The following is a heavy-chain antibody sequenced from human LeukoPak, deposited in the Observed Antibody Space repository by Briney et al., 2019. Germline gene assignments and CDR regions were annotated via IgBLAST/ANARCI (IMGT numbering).Heavy chain of an antibody. D-gene: IGHD3-10*01. CDR2: IIPIFGAA. Sequence: GASVKVSCKASGGTFSSYAISWVRQAPGQGLEWMGGIIPIFGAANYAQKFQGRVTITADESTSTAYVELSSLRSEDTAVYYCARDVSLGVRGAFWFDPWGQGTLVTVSS. CDR1: GGTFSSYA. V-gene: IGHV1-69*13. J-gene: IGHJ5*02. CDR3: ARDVSLGVRGAFWFDP.